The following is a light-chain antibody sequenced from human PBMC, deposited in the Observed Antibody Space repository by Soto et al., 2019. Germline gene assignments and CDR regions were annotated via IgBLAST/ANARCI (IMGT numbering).Light chain of an antibody. V-gene: IGLV2-14*01. CDR1: SSDVGGYNY. J-gene: IGLJ1*01. CDR2: EVS. CDR3: SSYTSSSRYV. Sequence: QSVLTQPASVSGSPGQSITISCTGTSSDVGGYNYVSWYQQHPGKAPKLMIYEVSNRPSGVSNRFPGSKSGNTASLTISGLQAEDEADYYCSSYTSSSRYVFGTGTKGPVL.